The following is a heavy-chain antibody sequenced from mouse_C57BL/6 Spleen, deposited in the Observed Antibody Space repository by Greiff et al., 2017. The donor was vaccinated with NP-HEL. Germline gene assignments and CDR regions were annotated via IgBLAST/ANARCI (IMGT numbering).Heavy chain of an antibody. J-gene: IGHJ3*01. Sequence: VQLQQSGAELVRPGASVKLSCTASGFNIKDDYMHWVKQRPEQGLEWIGWIDPENGDTEYASKFQGKATITADTSSNTAYLQLSSLTSEDTAVYYCTTSYGSSYERAYWGQGTLVTVSA. CDR3: TTSYGSSYERAY. CDR2: IDPENGDT. D-gene: IGHD1-1*01. V-gene: IGHV14-4*01. CDR1: GFNIKDDY.